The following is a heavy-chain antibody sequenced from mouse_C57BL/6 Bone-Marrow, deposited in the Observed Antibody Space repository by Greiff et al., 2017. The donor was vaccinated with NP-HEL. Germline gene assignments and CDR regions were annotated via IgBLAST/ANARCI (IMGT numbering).Heavy chain of an antibody. CDR3: ARSRDYAMDY. V-gene: IGHV1-64*01. Sequence: QVQLQQPGAELVKPGASVKLSCKASGYTFTSYWMHWVKQRPGQGLEWIGMIHPNSGSTNYNEKFKSKATLTVDKSSSTAYIQLSSLTSEDSAVYYCARSRDYAMDYWGQGTSVTVSS. CDR2: IHPNSGST. CDR1: GYTFTSYW. J-gene: IGHJ4*01.